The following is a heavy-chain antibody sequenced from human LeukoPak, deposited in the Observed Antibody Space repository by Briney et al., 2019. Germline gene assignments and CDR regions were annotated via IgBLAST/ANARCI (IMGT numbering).Heavy chain of an antibody. D-gene: IGHD6-19*01. Sequence: GGSLRLSCAASGFTFSSYWMHWVRQAPGKGLEWVSAISGSGGSTYYADSVKGRFTISRDNSKNTLYLQMNSLRAEDTAVYYCAKAMGVAGKAPDYWGQGTLVTVSS. CDR3: AKAMGVAGKAPDY. J-gene: IGHJ4*02. CDR2: ISGSGGST. CDR1: GFTFSSYW. V-gene: IGHV3-23*01.